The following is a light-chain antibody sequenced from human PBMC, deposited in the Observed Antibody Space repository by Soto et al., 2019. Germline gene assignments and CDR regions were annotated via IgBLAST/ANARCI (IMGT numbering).Light chain of an antibody. CDR3: CSYAGSSTFDVV. CDR2: EVS. V-gene: IGLV2-23*02. CDR1: SSDVGSYNL. Sequence: QSALTQPASVSGSPGQSITISCTGTSSDVGSYNLVSWYQQHPGKAPKLRIYEVSKRPSGVSNRFSGSKSGNTASLTISGLQAEDEADYYCCSYAGSSTFDVVFGGGTKVTVL. J-gene: IGLJ2*01.